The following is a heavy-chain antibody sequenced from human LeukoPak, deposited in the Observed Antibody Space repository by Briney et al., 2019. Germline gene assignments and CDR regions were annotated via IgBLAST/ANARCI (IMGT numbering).Heavy chain of an antibody. Sequence: SQTLSLTCTVSGGSISSGSYYWSWIRQPPGKGLEWIGYIYYSGSTNYNPSLKSRVTISVDTSQNQFSLKLSSVTAADTAVYYCARGKAGGHYDILTDYLVAFDIWGQGTMVTVSS. CDR2: IYYSGST. CDR1: GGSISSGSYY. D-gene: IGHD3-9*01. J-gene: IGHJ3*02. V-gene: IGHV4-61*01. CDR3: ARGKAGGHYDILTDYLVAFDI.